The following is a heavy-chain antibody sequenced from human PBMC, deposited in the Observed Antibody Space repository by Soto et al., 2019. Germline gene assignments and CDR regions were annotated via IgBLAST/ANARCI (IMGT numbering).Heavy chain of an antibody. D-gene: IGHD3-22*01. CDR2: IYYSGST. Sequence: SETLSLTCTVSGGSISSYYCSWIRQPPAKGLEWIGYIYYSGSTYYNPSLKSRVTISVDTSKNQFSLKLSSVTAADTAVYYCMLGSGWKDFDYWGQGTLVTVSS. J-gene: IGHJ4*02. V-gene: IGHV4-59*04. CDR3: MLGSGWKDFDY. CDR1: GGSISSYY.